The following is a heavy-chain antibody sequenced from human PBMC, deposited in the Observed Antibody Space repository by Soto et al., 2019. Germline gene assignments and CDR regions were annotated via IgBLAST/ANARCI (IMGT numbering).Heavy chain of an antibody. V-gene: IGHV1-3*01. CDR2: INAGNGNT. Sequence: QVQLVQSGAEGKKPGASVKVSCKASGYTFTSYAMHWVRQAPGQRLEWMGWINAGNGNTKYSQKFQGRVTITRDTSASTAYMELSSLRSEDTAVYYGARKSYKGNWFDPWGQGTLVTVSS. CDR1: GYTFTSYA. J-gene: IGHJ5*02. CDR3: ARKSYKGNWFDP. D-gene: IGHD1-20*01.